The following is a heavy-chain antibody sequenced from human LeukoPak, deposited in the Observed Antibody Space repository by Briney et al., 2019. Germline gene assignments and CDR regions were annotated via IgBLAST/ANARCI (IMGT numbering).Heavy chain of an antibody. CDR3: ARAKGYSSSWYFDY. CDR2: IYYSGST. J-gene: IGHJ4*02. CDR1: GGSISSYY. Sequence: SETLSLTCTVSGGSISSYYWRWIRQPPGKGLEWIGYIYYSGSTNYNPSLKSRVTISVDTSKNQFSLKLSSVTAADTAVYYCARAKGYSSSWYFDYWGQGTLVTVSS. V-gene: IGHV4-59*12. D-gene: IGHD6-13*01.